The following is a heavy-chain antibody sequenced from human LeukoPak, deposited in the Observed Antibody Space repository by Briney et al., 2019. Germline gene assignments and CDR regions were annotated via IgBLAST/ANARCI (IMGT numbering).Heavy chain of an antibody. CDR3: ATGGLIENTFMIRGVKPLDS. CDR1: GYSLTQLS. D-gene: IGHD3-10*01. J-gene: IGHJ4*02. CDR2: FDREDGRT. Sequence: ASVTVSCKFSGYSLTQLSLHWVRQAPGKGLEGMGGFDREDGRTMYAQTLRGRVIMTEDTSTDTAYMELSSLRSDDTAIYYCATGGLIENTFMIRGVKPLDSWGQGTLVVVSS. V-gene: IGHV1-24*01.